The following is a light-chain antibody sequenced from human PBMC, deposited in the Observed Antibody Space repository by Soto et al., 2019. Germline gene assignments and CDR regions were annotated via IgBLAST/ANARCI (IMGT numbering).Light chain of an antibody. CDR2: SND. V-gene: IGLV1-44*01. CDR3: AAWDDSLNGYV. CDR1: RSNIGSNT. J-gene: IGLJ1*01. Sequence: QLVLTQPPSASGTPGQRLTISCSGSRSNIGSNTVSWYQQLPGTAPKLLIYSNDQRPSGVPDRVSGSKSGTSASLAISGLQSDDEADYYCAAWDDSLNGYVFGTGTKLTVL.